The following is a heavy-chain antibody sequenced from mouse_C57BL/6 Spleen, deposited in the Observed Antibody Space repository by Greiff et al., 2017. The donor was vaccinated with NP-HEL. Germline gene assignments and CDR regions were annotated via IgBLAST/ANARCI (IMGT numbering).Heavy chain of an antibody. CDR2: ISSGGDYI. D-gene: IGHD4-1*01. CDR1: GFTFSSYA. Sequence: DVMLVESGEGLVKPGGSLKLSCAASGFTFSSYAMSWVRQTPEKRLEWVAYISSGGDYIYYADTVKGRFTISRDNARNTLYLQMSSLKSEDTAMYYCTRDRTGTLYFDYWGQGTTLTVSS. CDR3: TRDRTGTLYFDY. J-gene: IGHJ2*01. V-gene: IGHV5-9-1*02.